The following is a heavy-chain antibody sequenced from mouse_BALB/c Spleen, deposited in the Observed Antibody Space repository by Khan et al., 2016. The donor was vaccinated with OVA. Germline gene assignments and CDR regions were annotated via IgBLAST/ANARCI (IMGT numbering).Heavy chain of an antibody. CDR3: AYSLLRYAMDD. V-gene: IGHV14-3*02. Sequence: EVQLQQSGAELVKPGASGKLSCTGSGFNIKGTYIHWVKQRPEQGLEWIGRINPANGNINYDPKFQGKATMSSDTSSNTAYLQLRSLTSEDTAVYYCAYSLLRYAMDDWGQGTSVTVSS. J-gene: IGHJ4*01. CDR2: INPANGNI. D-gene: IGHD1-2*01. CDR1: GFNIKGTY.